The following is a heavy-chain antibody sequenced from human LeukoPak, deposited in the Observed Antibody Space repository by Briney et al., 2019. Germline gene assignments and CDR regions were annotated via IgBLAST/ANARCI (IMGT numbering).Heavy chain of an antibody. V-gene: IGHV3-48*01. CDR2: ISSSSSTI. CDR3: AKDDRWLQYND. Sequence: GGSLRLSCAASGFSFSTYSMNWVRQAPGKGLEWVSYISSSSSTIYYADSVKGRFTISRDNSKNTLYLQINSLRAEDTAVYYCAKDDRWLQYNDWGQGTLVTVSS. D-gene: IGHD5-24*01. CDR1: GFSFSTYS. J-gene: IGHJ4*02.